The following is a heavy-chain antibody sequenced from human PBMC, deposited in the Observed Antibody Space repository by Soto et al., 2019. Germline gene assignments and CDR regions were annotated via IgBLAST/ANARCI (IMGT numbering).Heavy chain of an antibody. CDR2: IYYSGST. D-gene: IGHD4-4*01. CDR3: ARDSVTRFYYYGMDV. J-gene: IGHJ6*02. CDR1: VGSISSGDSS. V-gene: IGHV4-30-4*01. Sequence: PSETLSLTCTASVGSISSGDSSWSWIRQPPGKGLEWIGYIYYSGSTYYNPSLKSRVTISVDTSKNQFSLKLSSVTAADTAVYYCARDSVTRFYYYGMDVWGQGTTVTVSS.